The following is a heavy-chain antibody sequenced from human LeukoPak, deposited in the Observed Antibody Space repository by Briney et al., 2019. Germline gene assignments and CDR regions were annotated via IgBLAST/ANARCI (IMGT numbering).Heavy chain of an antibody. Sequence: ASVKVSCKASGYTFTSYDINWVRQATGQGLEWMGWMNPNSGGTNYAQKFQGRVTMTRDTSISTAYMELSRLRSDDTAVYYCARAGGSYDAFDIWGQGTMVTVSS. CDR3: ARAGGSYDAFDI. V-gene: IGHV1-2*02. J-gene: IGHJ3*02. CDR2: MNPNSGGT. D-gene: IGHD1-26*01. CDR1: GYTFTSYD.